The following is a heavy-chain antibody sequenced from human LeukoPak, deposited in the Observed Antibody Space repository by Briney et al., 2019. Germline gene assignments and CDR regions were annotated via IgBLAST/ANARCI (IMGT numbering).Heavy chain of an antibody. CDR1: GFTFSSYS. CDR3: AKDGRALITMVRGVIAYYYYYMDV. V-gene: IGHV3-48*01. CDR2: ISSSGSTI. J-gene: IGHJ6*03. D-gene: IGHD3-10*01. Sequence: GGSLRLSCAASGFTFSSYSMNWVRQAPGKGLEWVSYISSSGSTIYYADSVKGRFTISRDNSKNTLYLQMNSLRAEDTAVYYCAKDGRALITMVRGVIAYYYYYMDVWGKGTTVTISS.